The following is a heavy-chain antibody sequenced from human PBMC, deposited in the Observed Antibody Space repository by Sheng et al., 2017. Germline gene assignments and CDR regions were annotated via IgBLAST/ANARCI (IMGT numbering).Heavy chain of an antibody. CDR3: ARDMGIAARPQWYFDL. J-gene: IGHJ2*01. CDR2: IIPIFGTA. D-gene: IGHD6-6*01. V-gene: IGHV1-69*01. CDR1: RHLQQLC. Sequence: QVQLVQSGAEVKKPWVLGEGLLQGFWRHLQQLCYQLGATGPLDKGLSGWEGIIPIFGTANYAQKFQGRVTITADESTSTAYMELSSLRSEDTAVYYCARDMGIAARPQWYFDLWGRGTLVTVSS.